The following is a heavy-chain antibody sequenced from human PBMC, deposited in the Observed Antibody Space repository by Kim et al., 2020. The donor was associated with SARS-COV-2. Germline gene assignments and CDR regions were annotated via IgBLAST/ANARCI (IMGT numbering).Heavy chain of an antibody. D-gene: IGHD3-10*01. CDR2: IYSGGST. CDR1: GFTVSSNY. J-gene: IGHJ4*02. V-gene: IGHV3-53*01. CDR3: ARDFRVRGAIPYFDY. Sequence: GGSLRLSCAASGFTVSSNYMSWVRQAPGKGLEWVSVIYSGGSTYYADSVKGRFTISRDNSKNTLYLQMNSLRAEDTAVYYCARDFRVRGAIPYFDYWGQGTLGTGSS.